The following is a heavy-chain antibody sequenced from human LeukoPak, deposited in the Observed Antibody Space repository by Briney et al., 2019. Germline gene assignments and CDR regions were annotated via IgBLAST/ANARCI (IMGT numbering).Heavy chain of an antibody. CDR2: ISGSGGST. Sequence: PGGSVRLSCAASGFTFSSYAMSWVRQAPGKGLEWVSAISGSGGSTYYADSVKGRFTISRDNSKNTLYLQMNSLRAEDTAVYYCAKSAHKYYYDSSGPFDYWGQGTLVTVSS. D-gene: IGHD3-22*01. J-gene: IGHJ4*02. V-gene: IGHV3-23*01. CDR3: AKSAHKYYYDSSGPFDY. CDR1: GFTFSSYA.